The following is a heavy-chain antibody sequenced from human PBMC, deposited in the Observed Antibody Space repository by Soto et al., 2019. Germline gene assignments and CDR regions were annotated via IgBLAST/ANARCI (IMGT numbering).Heavy chain of an antibody. CDR3: AREKLLGYSSGWYGSPFDY. CDR2: IKQDGSEK. D-gene: IGHD6-19*01. J-gene: IGHJ4*02. V-gene: IGHV3-7*01. Sequence: GGSLRLSCAASGFTFSSYWMSWVRQAPGKGLEWVANIKQDGSEKYYVDSVKGRFTISRDNAKNSLYLQMNSLRAEDTAVYYCAREKLLGYSSGWYGSPFDYWGQGTLVTVSS. CDR1: GFTFSSYW.